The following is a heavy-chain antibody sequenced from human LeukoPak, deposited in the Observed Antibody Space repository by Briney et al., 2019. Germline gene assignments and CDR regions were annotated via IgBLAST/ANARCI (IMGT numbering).Heavy chain of an antibody. CDR2: ISTSSSII. Sequence: GGSLRLSCAASGFTFNAFEMNWVRQAPGKGLEWVSYISTSSSIIYFADSVEGRFTISRDNAKNSLYLQMDSLRAEDTAVYYCAREIVGATPYFDYWGRGTLVTVSS. CDR3: AREIVGATPYFDY. V-gene: IGHV3-48*03. D-gene: IGHD1-26*01. J-gene: IGHJ4*02. CDR1: GFTFNAFE.